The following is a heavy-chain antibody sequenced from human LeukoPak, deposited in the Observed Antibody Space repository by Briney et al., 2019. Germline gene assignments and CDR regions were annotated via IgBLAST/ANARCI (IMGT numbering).Heavy chain of an antibody. CDR3: ARARVVVAATDFDY. J-gene: IGHJ4*02. CDR1: GYTFTGYY. V-gene: IGHV1-2*02. D-gene: IGHD2-15*01. Sequence: GASVKVSCKASGYTFTGYYMHWVRQAPGQGLEWMGWINPNSGGTNYAQKFQGRVTMTTDTSTSTAYMELRSLRSDDTAVYYCARARVVVAATDFDYWGQGTLVTVSS. CDR2: INPNSGGT.